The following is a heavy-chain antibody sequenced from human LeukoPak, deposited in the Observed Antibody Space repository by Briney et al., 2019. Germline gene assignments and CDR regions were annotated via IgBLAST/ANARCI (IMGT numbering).Heavy chain of an antibody. D-gene: IGHD3-16*02. CDR2: INHSGST. CDR1: GGSISSGGYY. J-gene: IGHJ3*02. CDR3: ARGLYDYVWGSYRYAFDI. Sequence: PSETLSLTCTVSGGSISSGGYYWSWIRQHPGKGLEWIGEINHSGSTNYNPSLKSRVTISVDTSKNQFSLKLSSVTAADTAVYYCARGLYDYVWGSYRYAFDIWGQGRMVTVSS. V-gene: IGHV4-31*03.